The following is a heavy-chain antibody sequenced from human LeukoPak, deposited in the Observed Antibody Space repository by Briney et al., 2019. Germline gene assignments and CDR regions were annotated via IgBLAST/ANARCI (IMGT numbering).Heavy chain of an antibody. CDR2: ICPGDSDT. Sequence: AGESLKISCKGSGYSFTSYWIGWVRQMPGKGLEWMGIICPGDSDTTYSPSFQGQVTISARKSISTAYLQWSSLKASDTALYYCARRMRAVAGSLSFRDAFDICGQGTMVTVSS. CDR1: GYSFTSYW. V-gene: IGHV5-51*01. J-gene: IGHJ3*02. CDR3: ARRMRAVAGSLSFRDAFDI. D-gene: IGHD6-19*01.